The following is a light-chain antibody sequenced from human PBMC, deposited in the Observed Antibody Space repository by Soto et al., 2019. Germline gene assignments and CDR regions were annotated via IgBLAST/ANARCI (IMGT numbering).Light chain of an antibody. CDR2: KAS. J-gene: IGKJ4*01. CDR1: QNISRW. Sequence: DIQITQSPSSLCASVGHRVTIPCPATQNISRWLAWYQQKPGKAPKFLIYKASGLEIGVPSRFSGSGSGTEFTLTISSLQPDDFATYYCQQYHNYSPLTFGGGTKVDIK. V-gene: IGKV1-5*03. CDR3: QQYHNYSPLT.